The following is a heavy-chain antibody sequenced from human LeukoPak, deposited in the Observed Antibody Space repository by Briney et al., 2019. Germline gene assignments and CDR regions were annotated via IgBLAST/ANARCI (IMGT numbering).Heavy chain of an antibody. CDR2: IKQDGNEA. J-gene: IGHJ4*02. D-gene: IGHD3-22*01. CDR1: GFTFSSYN. CDR3: MGGHGWLPEN. Sequence: GGSLRLSCAASGFTFSSYNMNWVRQAPGKGLEWVAIIKQDGNEALYVDSVKGRFTISRDNVENSLYLQMNSLRVEDTAVYYCMGGHGWLPENWGQGTLVTVSS. V-gene: IGHV3-7*01.